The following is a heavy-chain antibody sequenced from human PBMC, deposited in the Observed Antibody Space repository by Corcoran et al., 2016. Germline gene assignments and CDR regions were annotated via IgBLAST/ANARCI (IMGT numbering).Heavy chain of an antibody. CDR2: IDWDDDK. V-gene: IGHV2-70*04. J-gene: IGHJ6*02. Sequence: QVTLKESGPALVKPTQTLTLTCTFSGFSLTSSGVRVNWIRQPPGKALEWLARIDWDDDKFYSTSLKTRLTISKDTSKNQVVLTMTNMDLVDTATYYCARRSGYRYGMDAWGQGTTVTVSS. CDR1: GFSLTSSGVR. D-gene: IGHD5-18*01. CDR3: ARRSGYRYGMDA.